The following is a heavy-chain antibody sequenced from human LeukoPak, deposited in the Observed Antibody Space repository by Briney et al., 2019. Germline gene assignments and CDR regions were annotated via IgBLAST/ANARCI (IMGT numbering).Heavy chain of an antibody. CDR1: GFTLNNYS. D-gene: IGHD6-19*01. J-gene: IGHJ4*02. CDR2: ISYDGGNI. V-gene: IGHV3-30-3*01. CDR3: LSDPPFSSGWYRNFFDY. Sequence: GGSLRLSCAPSGFTLNNYSMHWVRQAPGKGLEWVALISYDGGNINYADSVKGRFTISRDNTENKLYLQMNSLRPEDTPVYYCLSDPPFSSGWYRNFFDYWGQGTLVTVSS.